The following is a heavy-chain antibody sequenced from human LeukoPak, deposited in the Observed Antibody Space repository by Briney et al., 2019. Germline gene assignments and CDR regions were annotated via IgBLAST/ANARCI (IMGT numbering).Heavy chain of an antibody. CDR2: IYYSGNT. CDR1: GGSINSGDYY. V-gene: IGHV4-30-4*08. J-gene: IGHJ5*02. D-gene: IGHD3-22*01. Sequence: SQTLSLTCTVSGGSINSGDYYWHWLRQPPGKGLEWIGYIYYSGNTYYNPSLKTRVTISVDTSKNQFSLKLSSVTAADTAVYYCARRGKWLQLFDPWGQGTLVTVSS. CDR3: ARRGKWLQLFDP.